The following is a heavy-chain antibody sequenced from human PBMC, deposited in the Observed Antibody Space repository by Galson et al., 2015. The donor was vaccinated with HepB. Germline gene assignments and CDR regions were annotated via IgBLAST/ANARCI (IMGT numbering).Heavy chain of an antibody. J-gene: IGHJ3*01. CDR1: GFTFNNYA. CDR2: ISHIGEIT. V-gene: IGHV3-23*01. CDR3: AKGLGLVVVKWAFDF. D-gene: IGHD3-22*01. Sequence: SLRLSCAASGFTFNNYAMSWARQAPGKALGWVSAISHIGEITYYADSVKGRFTISRDNSKNTLYLQMNSLRAEDTAVYYCAKGLGLVVVKWAFDFWGQGTMVTASS.